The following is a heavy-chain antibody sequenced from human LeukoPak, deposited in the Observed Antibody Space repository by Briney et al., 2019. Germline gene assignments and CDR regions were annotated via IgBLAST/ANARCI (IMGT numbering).Heavy chain of an antibody. Sequence: SETLSLTCTVSGGSISSSSYYWGWVRQPPGKGLEWFGSIYYSGSTYYNPALKSRVTISVDTSKNQFSLKLSSVTADDPAVYYCARTIVGATRLVDYWGQGTLVTVSS. CDR1: GGSISSSSYY. CDR2: IYYSGST. V-gene: IGHV4-39*01. CDR3: ARTIVGATRLVDY. D-gene: IGHD1-26*01. J-gene: IGHJ4*02.